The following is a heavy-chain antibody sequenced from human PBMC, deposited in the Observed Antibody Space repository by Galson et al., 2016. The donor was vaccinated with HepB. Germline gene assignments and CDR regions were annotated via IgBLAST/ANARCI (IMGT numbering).Heavy chain of an antibody. Sequence: SETLSLTCSVSGGSISSYHWSWIWQPPGKGLEWIGFIHYTGNTQYNPALKSRVTISVDMSRSQFFLNLISVTAADTALYYCAREDRYISNWSTGMDVWGQGTTVIVSS. J-gene: IGHJ6*02. CDR2: IHYTGNT. CDR3: AREDRYISNWSTGMDV. D-gene: IGHD4-11*01. CDR1: GGSISSYH. V-gene: IGHV4-59*01.